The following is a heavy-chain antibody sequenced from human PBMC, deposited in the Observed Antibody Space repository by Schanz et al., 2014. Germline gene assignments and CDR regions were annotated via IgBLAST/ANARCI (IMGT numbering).Heavy chain of an antibody. CDR1: GFTFSSYA. CDR2: ISSSGGHI. CDR3: ARARGTYYYYYGMDV. V-gene: IGHV3-23*04. Sequence: EVQLVESGGGLVQPGGSLRFSCAASGFTFSSYAMSWVRQAPGKGLEWVSSISSSGGHIYYADSVKGRFTISRDNSKNTLYLQMNSLRADDTAVYYCARARGTYYYYYGMDVWGQGTTVTVSS. J-gene: IGHJ6*02. D-gene: IGHD1-26*01.